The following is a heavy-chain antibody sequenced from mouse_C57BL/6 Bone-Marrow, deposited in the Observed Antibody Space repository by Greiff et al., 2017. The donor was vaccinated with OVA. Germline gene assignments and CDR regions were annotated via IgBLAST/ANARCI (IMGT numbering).Heavy chain of an antibody. J-gene: IGHJ4*01. D-gene: IGHD1-1*01. CDR2: IDPSDSYT. Sequence: QVQLQQPGAELVMPGASVKLSCKASGYTFTSYWMHWVKQRPGQGLEWIGEIDPSDSYTNYNQPFKGKSTLTVDKSSSTAYMQLSSLTSEDSAVYYCAREGYYYGSSPYAMDDWGQGTSVTVSS. V-gene: IGHV1-69*01. CDR1: GYTFTSYW. CDR3: AREGYYYGSSPYAMDD.